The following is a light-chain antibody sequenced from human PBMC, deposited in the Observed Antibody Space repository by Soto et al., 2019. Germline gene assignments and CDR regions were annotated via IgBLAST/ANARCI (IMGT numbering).Light chain of an antibody. CDR2: DVS. Sequence: QAVVTQPASVSGSPGQSITISCTGTSSDVGGYNYVSWYQQHPGKAPKLMIYDVSNRPSGVSNRFSGSKSGNTASLTISGLQAEDEADYYCSSYTSSSTLGYVFGTGTQLTVL. V-gene: IGLV2-14*01. CDR1: SSDVGGYNY. CDR3: SSYTSSSTLGYV. J-gene: IGLJ1*01.